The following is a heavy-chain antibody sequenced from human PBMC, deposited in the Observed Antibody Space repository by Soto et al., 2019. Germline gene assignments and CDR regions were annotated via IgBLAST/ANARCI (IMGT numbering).Heavy chain of an antibody. Sequence: EVQLVESGGGLVQPGGSMRLSCAASGFTVSDYSMDWVRQAPGKGLEWVSYISSSSSTIYYADSVKGRFTISRDNAKNSLYLQMTSLRDEDTAVYYCARDDVSWGYWGQGTRVTVSS. CDR3: ARDDVSWGY. J-gene: IGHJ4*02. CDR1: GFTVSDYS. CDR2: ISSSSSTI. D-gene: IGHD3-16*01. V-gene: IGHV3-48*02.